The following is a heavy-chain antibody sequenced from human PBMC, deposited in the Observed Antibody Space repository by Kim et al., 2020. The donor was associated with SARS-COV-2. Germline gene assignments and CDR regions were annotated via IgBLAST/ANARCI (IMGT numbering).Heavy chain of an antibody. J-gene: IGHJ6*02. CDR1: GFTFGDYA. V-gene: IGHV3-9*03. CDR2: ISWDSGSV. D-gene: IGHD6-13*01. Sequence: GGSLRLSCTASGFTFGDYAMHWVRQVPGKGLEWVSGISWDSGSVGHADSVKGRFTISRDNTKNSLYLQMNNLRIEDMALYFCAKDLLSAATGSILGDYYYYGMDVWGQGTTVTVSS. CDR3: AKDLLSAATGSILGDYYYYGMDV.